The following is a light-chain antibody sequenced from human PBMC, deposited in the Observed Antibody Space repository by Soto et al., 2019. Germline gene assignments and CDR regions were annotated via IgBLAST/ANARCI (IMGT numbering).Light chain of an antibody. V-gene: IGLV2-18*02. J-gene: IGLJ1*01. Sequence: QSALPQPPSVSGSPGQSVTILCTGTSSDVGSYNRVSWYQQPPGTAPKVMIYEVSNRPSGVPDRFSGSKSGNTASLTISGLQAEDEADYYCASYTTNTARFVFGTGTKVTVL. CDR3: ASYTTNTARFV. CDR2: EVS. CDR1: SSDVGSYNR.